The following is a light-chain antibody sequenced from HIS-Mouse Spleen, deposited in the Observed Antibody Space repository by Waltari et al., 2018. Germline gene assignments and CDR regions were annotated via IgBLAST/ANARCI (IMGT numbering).Light chain of an antibody. CDR2: DVS. V-gene: IGLV2-11*01. CDR3: CSYAGSYTGV. J-gene: IGLJ1*01. CDR1: SSDVGGYNY. Sequence: QSALTQPRSVSGSPGQSVTSSCTGTSSDVGGYNYGSWYQQPPGKAPKLMIYDVSKRPSGVPDRFSGSKSGNTASLTISGLQAEDEADYYCCSYAGSYTGVFGTGTKVTVL.